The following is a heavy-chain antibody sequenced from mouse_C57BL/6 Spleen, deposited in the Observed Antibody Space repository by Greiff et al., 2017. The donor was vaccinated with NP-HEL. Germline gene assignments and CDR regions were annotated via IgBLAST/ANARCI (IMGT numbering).Heavy chain of an antibody. CDR1: GYSITSGYY. CDR3: ARVYDAYSSLYYFDY. J-gene: IGHJ2*01. V-gene: IGHV3-6*01. Sequence: DVQLQESGPGLVKPSQSLSLTCSVTGYSITSGYYWNWIRQFPGNKLEWMGYISYDGSNNYNPSLKNRISITRDTSKNQFFLKLNSVTTEDTATYYCARVYDAYSSLYYFDYWGQGTTLTVSS. D-gene: IGHD2-3*01. CDR2: ISYDGSN.